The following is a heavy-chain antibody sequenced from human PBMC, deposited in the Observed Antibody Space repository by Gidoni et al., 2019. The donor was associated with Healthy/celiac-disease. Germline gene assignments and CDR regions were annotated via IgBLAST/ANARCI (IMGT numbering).Heavy chain of an antibody. CDR1: GFTFSSYG. D-gene: IGHD3-10*01. J-gene: IGHJ4*02. Sequence: QVQLVESGGGVVQPGRSLRLSCAASGFTFSSYGMHWVRQAPGKGLEWVAVISYEGSNKYYADSVKGRFTISRDNSKNTLYLQMNSLRAEDTAVYYCAKSFFYYGSETFDYWGQGTLVTVSS. CDR3: AKSFFYYGSETFDY. V-gene: IGHV3-30*18. CDR2: ISYEGSNK.